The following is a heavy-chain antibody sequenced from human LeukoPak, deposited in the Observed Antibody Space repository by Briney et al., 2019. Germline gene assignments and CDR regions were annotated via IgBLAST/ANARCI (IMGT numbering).Heavy chain of an antibody. Sequence: SETLSLTCAVYGGSFSGYYWSWIRQPPGKGLEWIGEINHSGSTNYNPSLKSRVTISVDTSKNQFSLKLSSVTAADTAVYYCARGRRAAALGYDYWGQRTLVTVSS. CDR1: GGSFSGYY. J-gene: IGHJ4*02. V-gene: IGHV4-34*01. CDR3: ARGRRAAALGYDY. D-gene: IGHD6-13*01. CDR2: INHSGST.